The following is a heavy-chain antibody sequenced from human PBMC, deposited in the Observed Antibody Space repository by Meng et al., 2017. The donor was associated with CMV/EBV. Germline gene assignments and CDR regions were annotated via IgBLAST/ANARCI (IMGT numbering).Heavy chain of an antibody. Sequence: GGSLRLSCAASGFTFSDYYMSWIRQAPGKGLEWVSYISSSGSTIYYADSVKGRFTISRDNAKNSLYLQMNSLRAEDTAVYYCAREGDFWSGYRDPYYYGMDVWGQGTTVTVSS. CDR2: ISSSGSTI. CDR1: GFTFSDYY. J-gene: IGHJ6*02. D-gene: IGHD3-3*01. CDR3: AREGDFWSGYRDPYYYGMDV. V-gene: IGHV3-11*01.